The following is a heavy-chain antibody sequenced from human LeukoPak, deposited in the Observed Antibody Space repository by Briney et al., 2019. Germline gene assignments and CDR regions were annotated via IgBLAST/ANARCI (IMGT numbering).Heavy chain of an antibody. CDR1: RFTLEEYA. D-gene: IGHD4-17*01. V-gene: IGHV3-43*02. Sequence: PRGSLRLSRAASRFTLEEYAMHWVREAPGRGLRRVSLISGVGGGSYSAASVKGRFAISSDNSQNSLYLQLNSLRTEDTALYSCTKEKWGDYGDYLHLADYWGQGTLVTVSS. CDR2: ISGVGGGS. CDR3: TKEKWGDYGDYLHLADY. J-gene: IGHJ4*02.